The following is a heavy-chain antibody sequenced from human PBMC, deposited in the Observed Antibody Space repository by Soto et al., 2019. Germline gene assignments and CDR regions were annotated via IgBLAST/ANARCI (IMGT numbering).Heavy chain of an antibody. V-gene: IGHV3-15*01. D-gene: IGHD6-19*01. CDR3: TTDEVAVAGTVDY. CDR1: GFTFSNAW. CDR2: IKSKTDGGTT. J-gene: IGHJ4*02. Sequence: GGSLRLSCAASGFTFSNAWMSWGRQAPGKGLEWVGRIKSKTDGGTTDYAAPVKGRFTISRDDSKNTLYLQMNSLKTEDTAVYYCTTDEVAVAGTVDYWGQGTLVTVSS.